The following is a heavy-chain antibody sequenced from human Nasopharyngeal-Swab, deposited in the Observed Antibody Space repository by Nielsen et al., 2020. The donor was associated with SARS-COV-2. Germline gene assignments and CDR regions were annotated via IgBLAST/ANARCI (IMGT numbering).Heavy chain of an antibody. CDR2: ISSSSSYI. J-gene: IGHJ4*02. D-gene: IGHD3-16*02. Sequence: VRQAPGKGLEWVSSISSSSSYIYYADSVKGRFTISRDNAKNSLYLQMNSLRPDDTAVYYCARENPHDYVWGSYRYTLSFDYWGQGTLVTVSS. V-gene: IGHV3-21*04. CDR3: ARENPHDYVWGSYRYTLSFDY.